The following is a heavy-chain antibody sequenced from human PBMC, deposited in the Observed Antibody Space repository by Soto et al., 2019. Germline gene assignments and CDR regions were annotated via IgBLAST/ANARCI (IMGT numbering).Heavy chain of an antibody. J-gene: IGHJ4*02. CDR3: AKGGRQWLVTSDFNY. D-gene: IGHD6-19*01. CDR1: GFTFSDYA. CDR2: VYHDGRHT. V-gene: IGHV3-30*18. Sequence: VQLVESGGGVVQPGRSLRLYCAASGFTFSDYAMHWVRQAPGKGLEWVAVVYHDGRHTHYADSVKGRVTISRDSSKNTVALEMTSLRAEDTAVSYFAKGGRQWLVTSDFNYWGQGALVTVSS.